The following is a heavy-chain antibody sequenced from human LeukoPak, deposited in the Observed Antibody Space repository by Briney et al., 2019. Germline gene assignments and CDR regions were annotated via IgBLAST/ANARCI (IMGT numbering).Heavy chain of an antibody. V-gene: IGHV4-34*01. CDR2: INHSGST. Sequence: SETLSLTCAVYGGSFSGYYWSWIRQPPGKGLEWIGEINHSGSTNYNPSLKSRVTISVDTSKNQFSLKLSSVTAADTAVYYCARELRAAAARYGANWFDPWGQGTLVTASS. J-gene: IGHJ5*02. CDR3: ARELRAAAARYGANWFDP. D-gene: IGHD6-13*01. CDR1: GGSFSGYY.